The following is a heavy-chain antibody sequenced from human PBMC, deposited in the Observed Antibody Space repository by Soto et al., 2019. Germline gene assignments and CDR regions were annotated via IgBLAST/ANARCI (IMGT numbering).Heavy chain of an antibody. Sequence: QVQLVQSGAEVKKPGASVKVSCKASGYTFTSYGISWVRQAPGQGLEWMGWISAYNGNTNYAQKLQGRVTMTTDTSTSTAYMELRSVSFDDTAVYYCARAGYCGYDFYGGHMDVWGKGTTVTVSS. CDR2: ISAYNGNT. CDR1: GYTFTSYG. CDR3: ARAGYCGYDFYGGHMDV. J-gene: IGHJ6*04. V-gene: IGHV1-18*01. D-gene: IGHD5-12*01.